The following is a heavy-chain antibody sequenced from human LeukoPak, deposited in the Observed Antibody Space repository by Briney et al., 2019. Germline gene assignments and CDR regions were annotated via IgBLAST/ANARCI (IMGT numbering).Heavy chain of an antibody. V-gene: IGHV4-34*01. CDR3: ARGYSSSSWNY. CDR2: INHSGST. J-gene: IGHJ4*02. Sequence: SETLSLTCAVYGGSFSGCYWSWIRQPPGKGLEWIGEINHSGSTNYNPSLKSRVTISVDTSKNQFSLKLSSVTAADTAVYYCARGYSSSSWNYWGQGTLVTVSS. CDR1: GGSFSGCY. D-gene: IGHD6-6*01.